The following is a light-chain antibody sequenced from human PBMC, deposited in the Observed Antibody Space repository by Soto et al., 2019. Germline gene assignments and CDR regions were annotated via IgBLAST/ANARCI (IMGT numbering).Light chain of an antibody. CDR3: QQYNNWPT. Sequence: EIVMTQSPATLSVSPVERATLSCRARQSVSSNLAWYQQKPGQAPRLLIYGSSTRATGIPARFSGSGSGTEFTLTISSLQSEDFAVYYWQQYNNWPTCGQGTKVEIQ. CDR2: GSS. V-gene: IGKV3-15*01. CDR1: QSVSSN. J-gene: IGKJ1*01.